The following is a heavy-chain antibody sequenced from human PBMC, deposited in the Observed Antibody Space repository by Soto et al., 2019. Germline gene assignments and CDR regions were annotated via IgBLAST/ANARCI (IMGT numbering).Heavy chain of an antibody. D-gene: IGHD6-19*01. Sequence: EVQLLESGGGLVQPGGSLRLSCAASGFTFSSYAMSWVRQAPGKGLEWVSAISGSGGSTYYADSVKGRFTISRDNSKNTLSLQMNSLRAEDTAVYYCAKWEAVAGTSETDYWGQGTLVTVSS. CDR2: ISGSGGST. CDR1: GFTFSSYA. CDR3: AKWEAVAGTSETDY. J-gene: IGHJ4*02. V-gene: IGHV3-23*01.